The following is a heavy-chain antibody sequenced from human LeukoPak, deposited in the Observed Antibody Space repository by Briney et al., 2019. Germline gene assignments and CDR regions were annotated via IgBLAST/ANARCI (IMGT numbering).Heavy chain of an antibody. CDR1: GFTFDDYT. CDR3: ASIAAGLFMDV. V-gene: IGHV3-43*01. J-gene: IGHJ6*03. Sequence: GGSLRLSCAASGFTFDDYTMHWVRQAPGKGLEWVSLISWDGGSTYYADSVKGRFTISRDNAKNSLYLQMNSLRAEDTAVYYCASIAAGLFMDVWGKGTTVTVSS. D-gene: IGHD6-13*01. CDR2: ISWDGGST.